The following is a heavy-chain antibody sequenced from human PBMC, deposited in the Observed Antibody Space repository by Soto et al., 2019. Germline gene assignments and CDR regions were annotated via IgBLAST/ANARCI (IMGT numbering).Heavy chain of an antibody. CDR2: ITPSGGST. D-gene: IGHD2-8*02. CDR3: ARMYVGGIHVYLLGY. CDR1: GYTFTSYY. V-gene: IGHV1-46*01. Sequence: QVHLVQSGTEVKGLGASVTVSCKTSGYTFTSYYIHWVRQAPGQGLEWMGMITPSGGSTTYAQKFQGRVTMTRDRSTSTVYMELSSLTSEDTAVYYCARMYVGGIHVYLLGYWGQGTLVTVSS. J-gene: IGHJ4*02.